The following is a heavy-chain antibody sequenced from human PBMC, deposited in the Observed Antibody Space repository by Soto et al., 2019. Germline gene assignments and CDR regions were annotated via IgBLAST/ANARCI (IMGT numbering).Heavy chain of an antibody. CDR1: EFTFSNYA. CDR3: ARDGYGSGSYYIDY. Sequence: GGSLRLSCAASEFTFSNYAMSWVRQAPGKGLEWVSSISDNGGTTYYADSVKGRFTISRDNSKNTLYLQMNSLRAEDTAVYYCARDGYGSGSYYIDYWGQGTLVTVSS. CDR2: ISDNGGTT. V-gene: IGHV3-23*01. D-gene: IGHD3-10*01. J-gene: IGHJ4*02.